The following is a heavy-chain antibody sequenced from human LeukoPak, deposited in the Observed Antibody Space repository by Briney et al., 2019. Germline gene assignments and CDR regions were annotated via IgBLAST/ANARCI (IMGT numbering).Heavy chain of an antibody. J-gene: IGHJ6*02. CDR3: ARDGGLNDYGDYTPPFYAMDV. Sequence: ASVKVSCKASGYTFTSYYMHWVRQAPGQGLEWMGMINPSGGSTSYAQKFQGRVTITADESTSTAYMELSSLRSEDTALYYCARDGGLNDYGDYTPPFYAMDVWGQGTTVTVSS. CDR2: INPSGGST. CDR1: GYTFTSYY. V-gene: IGHV1-46*01. D-gene: IGHD4-17*01.